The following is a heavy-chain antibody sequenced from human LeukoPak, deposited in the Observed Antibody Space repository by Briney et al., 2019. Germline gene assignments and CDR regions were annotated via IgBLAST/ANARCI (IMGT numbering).Heavy chain of an antibody. V-gene: IGHV1-69*05. J-gene: IGHJ4*02. D-gene: IGHD6-6*01. CDR3: ASSGYSSSLTFGY. Sequence: SVKVSCKASGGTFSSYAISWVRQAPGQGLEWMGGIIPIFGTANYAQKFQGRVTITTDESTSTAYMELSSLRSEDTAVYYCASSGYSSSLTFGYWGQGTLVTVSS. CDR2: IIPIFGTA. CDR1: GGTFSSYA.